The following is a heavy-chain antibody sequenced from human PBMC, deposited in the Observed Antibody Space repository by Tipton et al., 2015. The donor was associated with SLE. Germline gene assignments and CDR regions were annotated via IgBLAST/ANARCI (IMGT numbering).Heavy chain of an antibody. CDR1: GYSFTSYW. CDR2: IYPGDSDT. D-gene: IGHD6-6*01. J-gene: IGHJ3*02. Sequence: VQLVQSGPEVKKPGESLKISCKGSGYSFTSYWIGWVRQMPGKGLEWMGIIYPGDSDTRYSPSFQGQVTISADKSISTAYLQWSSLKASDTAMYYCASSRGAAHLPAAFDIWGQGTMVTVSS. CDR3: ASSRGAAHLPAAFDI. V-gene: IGHV5-51*03.